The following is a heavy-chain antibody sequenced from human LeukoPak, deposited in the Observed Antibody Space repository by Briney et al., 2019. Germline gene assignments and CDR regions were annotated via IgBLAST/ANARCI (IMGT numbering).Heavy chain of an antibody. CDR2: IQYDGSNK. CDR1: GFTFSSYG. CDR3: AKDRSGPAEH. Sequence: GGSLRLSCAASGFTFSSYGMHWVRQAPGKGLEWVAFIQYDGSNKYYAEFVKGRFTISRDNSKNTLYLQMNSLRADDTAVYYCAKDRSGPAEHWGQGTLVTVSS. V-gene: IGHV3-30*02. J-gene: IGHJ1*01.